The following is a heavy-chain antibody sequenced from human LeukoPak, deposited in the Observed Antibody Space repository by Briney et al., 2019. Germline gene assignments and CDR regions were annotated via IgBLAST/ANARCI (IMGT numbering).Heavy chain of an antibody. J-gene: IGHJ4*02. CDR1: GGSFSDYY. CDR2: IYTSGST. D-gene: IGHD3-22*01. V-gene: IGHV4-59*10. CDR3: ARTPMFYYDNSGYYN. Sequence: SETLSLTCGVYGGSFSDYYWSWIRQPAGKGLEWIGLIYTSGSTNYNPSPKSRVTMSVDTSTKKFPLKLSSVTAADTAAYYCARTPMFYYDNSGYYNWGQGTLVTVSS.